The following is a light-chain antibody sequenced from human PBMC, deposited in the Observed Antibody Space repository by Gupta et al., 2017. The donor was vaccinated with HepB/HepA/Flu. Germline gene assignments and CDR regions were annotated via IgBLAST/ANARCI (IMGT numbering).Light chain of an antibody. Sequence: QPVLTQPPSASWTPWQRVTISCSGSSSNIGNDNAYWYQQHPGTAPKLLIYNDNQRPSGVPDRFSGSKSGTTASLAISGLRSEDEADYYCVGWDDSLSGYVFGAGTKVTVL. CDR2: NDN. V-gene: IGLV1-47*02. J-gene: IGLJ1*01. CDR1: SSNIGNDN. CDR3: VGWDDSLSGYV.